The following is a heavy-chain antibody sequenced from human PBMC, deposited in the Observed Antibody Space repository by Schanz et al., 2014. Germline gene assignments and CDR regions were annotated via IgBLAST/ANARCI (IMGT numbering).Heavy chain of an antibody. CDR3: ARDRPGYHGYYGMDV. CDR2: ISSSGSTT. Sequence: QVQLVESGGGLVKPGGSLRLSCAASGFTFSDYYMSWIRQAPGKGLQCVSHISSSGSTTYYADSVKGRFTISRDNAKNALYLQMNSLRADDTAVYYCARDRPGYHGYYGMDVWGQGTLVTVSS. CDR1: GFTFSDYY. J-gene: IGHJ6*02. V-gene: IGHV3-11*01. D-gene: IGHD5-18*01.